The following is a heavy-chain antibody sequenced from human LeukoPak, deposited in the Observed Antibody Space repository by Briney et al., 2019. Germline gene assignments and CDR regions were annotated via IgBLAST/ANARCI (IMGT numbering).Heavy chain of an antibody. CDR1: GFTFSSYE. V-gene: IGHV3-48*03. D-gene: IGHD6-13*01. J-gene: IGHJ5*02. Sequence: GGSLRLSCAASGFTFSSYEMNWVRQAPGKGLEWVSYISSSGSTIYYADSVKGRFTISRDNSKNTLYLQMNSLRAEDTAVYYCAKDIAAAGRLNWFDPWGQGTLVTVSS. CDR2: ISSSGSTI. CDR3: AKDIAAAGRLNWFDP.